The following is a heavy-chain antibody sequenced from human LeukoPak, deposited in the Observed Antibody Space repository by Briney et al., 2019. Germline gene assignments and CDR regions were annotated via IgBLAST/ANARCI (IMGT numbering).Heavy chain of an antibody. V-gene: IGHV3-11*04. CDR3: ARDEARVAGTYLVY. CDR1: GFTFSDYY. CDR2: ISSSSSTI. Sequence: GGSLRLSCAASGFTFSDYYMSWIRQAPGKGLEWVSYISSSSSTIYYADSVKGRFTISRDNAKSSLYLQMNSLRAEDTAVYYCARDEARVAGTYLVYRGQGTLVTVSS. J-gene: IGHJ4*02. D-gene: IGHD6-19*01.